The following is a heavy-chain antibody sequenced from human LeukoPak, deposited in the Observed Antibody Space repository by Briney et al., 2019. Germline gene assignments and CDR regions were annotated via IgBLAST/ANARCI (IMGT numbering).Heavy chain of an antibody. CDR2: INHSGST. CDR1: GGSFSGYY. CDR3: ARDVIQPTNWFDP. D-gene: IGHD3-16*02. J-gene: IGHJ5*02. Sequence: SETLSLTCAVYGGSFSGYYWSWIRQPPGKGLEWIGEINHSGSTNYNPSLKSRVTISVDTSKNQFSLKLSSVTAADTAVYYCARDVIQPTNWFDPWGQGTLVTVSS. V-gene: IGHV4-34*01.